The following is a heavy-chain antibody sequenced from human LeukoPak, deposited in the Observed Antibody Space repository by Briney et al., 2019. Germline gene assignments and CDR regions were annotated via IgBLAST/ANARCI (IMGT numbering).Heavy chain of an antibody. CDR2: INHSGST. CDR3: ARNSIVTYYYYGMDV. V-gene: IGHV4-34*01. Sequence: SETLSLTCAAYGGSFSGYYWSWIRQPPGKGLEWIGEINHSGSTNYNPSLKSRVTISVDTSKNQFSLKLSSVTAADTAVYYCARNSIVTYYYYGMDVWGQGTTVTVSS. J-gene: IGHJ6*02. D-gene: IGHD2/OR15-2a*01. CDR1: GGSFSGYY.